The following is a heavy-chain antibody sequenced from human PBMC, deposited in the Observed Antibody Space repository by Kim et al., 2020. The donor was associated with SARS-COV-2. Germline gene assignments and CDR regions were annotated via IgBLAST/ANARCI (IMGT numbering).Heavy chain of an antibody. CDR2: ILGSGGST. Sequence: GGSLRLSCVASGLTFSNYAMSWVRQAPGKGLEWVSRILGSGGSTYYADSVKGRFTISRDNSKNTLYLQMNSLRANDTAVYYCSDLGGAEYWGQGTLVSVS. V-gene: IGHV3-23*01. CDR1: GLTFSNYA. D-gene: IGHD1-26*01. J-gene: IGHJ1*01. CDR3: SDLGGAEY.